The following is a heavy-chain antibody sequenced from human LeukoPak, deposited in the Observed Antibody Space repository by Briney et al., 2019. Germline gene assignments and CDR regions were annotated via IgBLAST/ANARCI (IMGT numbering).Heavy chain of an antibody. CDR3: ARDSGYDSYSYGPGYYYYMDV. CDR1: GFTFSSYS. Sequence: GGSLRLSCAASGFTFSSYSMNWVRQAPGKGLEWVSYISSSSSTIYYADSVKGRFTISRDNAKNSLYLQMNSLRAEDTAVYYCARDSGYDSYSYGPGYYYYMDVWGKGTTVTVSS. D-gene: IGHD5-12*01. J-gene: IGHJ6*03. CDR2: ISSSSSTI. V-gene: IGHV3-48*01.